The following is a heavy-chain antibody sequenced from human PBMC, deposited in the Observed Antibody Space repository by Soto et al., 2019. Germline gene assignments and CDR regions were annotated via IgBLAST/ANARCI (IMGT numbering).Heavy chain of an antibody. CDR1: GYTFTGYY. V-gene: IGHV1-2*02. D-gene: IGHD2-15*01. CDR3: ARQRSSSPEYFDF. Sequence: GASVKVPCKASGYTFTGYYMHWVRQAPGPGLEWMGWINPNSGGTNYAQKFQGRVTMTRDTSISTAYMELSRLRSDDTAVYYCARQRSSSPEYFDFWGPGTLVTV. CDR2: INPNSGGT. J-gene: IGHJ4*02.